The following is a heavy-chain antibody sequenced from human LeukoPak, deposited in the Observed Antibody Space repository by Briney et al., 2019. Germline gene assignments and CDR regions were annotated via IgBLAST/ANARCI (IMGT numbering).Heavy chain of an antibody. D-gene: IGHD3-16*01. Sequence: GGSLRLSCAASGFTFSSYEMNWVRQAPGKGLEWVSYISSSGSTIYYADSVKGRFTISRDNAKNSLYLQMNSLRAEDTAVYYCARDRAFTSLDYWGQGTLVTVSS. V-gene: IGHV3-48*03. CDR1: GFTFSSYE. CDR3: ARDRAFTSLDY. CDR2: ISSSGSTI. J-gene: IGHJ4*02.